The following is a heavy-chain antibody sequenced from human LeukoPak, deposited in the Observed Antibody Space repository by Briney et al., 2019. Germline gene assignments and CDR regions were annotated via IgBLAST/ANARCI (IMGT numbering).Heavy chain of an antibody. CDR2: ISSSSSYI. CDR1: GFTFSNYC. Sequence: SGGSLRLSCAASGFTFSNYCMKWVRQAPGKGLEWVSSISSSSSYIYYADSVKGRFTISRDNAENLLYLQMNSLRAEDTAVYYCARGYDFWSAYTASYYYMDVWGKGTTVTVSS. CDR3: ARGYDFWSAYTASYYYMDV. D-gene: IGHD3-3*01. V-gene: IGHV3-21*01. J-gene: IGHJ6*03.